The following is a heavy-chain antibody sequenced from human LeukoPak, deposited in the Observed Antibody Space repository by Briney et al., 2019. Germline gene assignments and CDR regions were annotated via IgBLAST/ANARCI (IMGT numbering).Heavy chain of an antibody. Sequence: WETLSLTCTVSGDSISTYYWTWIRQPPGKGLEWIGSISDSGSTNYNPSLKSRVTISLDTSKNQFSLKLISLTAADTAAYYCARVEYGDYGWFDPWGQGTLVTVSS. CDR1: GDSISTYY. D-gene: IGHD4-17*01. J-gene: IGHJ5*02. CDR2: ISDSGST. CDR3: ARVEYGDYGWFDP. V-gene: IGHV4-59*01.